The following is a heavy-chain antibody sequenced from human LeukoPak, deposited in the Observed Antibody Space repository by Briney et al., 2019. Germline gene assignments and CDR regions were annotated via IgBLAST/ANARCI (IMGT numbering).Heavy chain of an antibody. CDR3: AKDLQTGDDVSLYYYYYGMDV. J-gene: IGHJ6*04. CDR2: ISYDGSNR. Sequence: GGSLRLSCAASGFTFSSYGIHWVRQAPGKGLEWVAVISYDGSNRYFADSVKGRFTISRDNSKNTLYLQMSSLRAEDTAVYYCAKDLQTGDDVSLYYYYYGMDVWGKGTTVTVSS. CDR1: GFTFSSYG. V-gene: IGHV3-30*18. D-gene: IGHD7-27*01.